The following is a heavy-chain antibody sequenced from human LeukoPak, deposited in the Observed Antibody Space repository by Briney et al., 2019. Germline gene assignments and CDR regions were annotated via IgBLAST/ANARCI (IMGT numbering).Heavy chain of an antibody. CDR3: ARGAGPFDC. J-gene: IGHJ4*02. Sequence: TSETLSLTCAVYGGSFSGYYWSWIRQPPGKGLEWIGEINHSGSTNYNPSLKSRVTISVDTSKNQFSLKLSSVTAADTAVYYCARGAGPFDCWGQGTLVTVSS. CDR2: INHSGST. V-gene: IGHV4-34*01. D-gene: IGHD6-19*01. CDR1: GGSFSGYY.